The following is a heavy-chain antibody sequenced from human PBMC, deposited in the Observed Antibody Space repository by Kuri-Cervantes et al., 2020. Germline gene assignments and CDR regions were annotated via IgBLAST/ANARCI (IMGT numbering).Heavy chain of an antibody. CDR1: GYTFTSHF. V-gene: IGHV1-46*01. CDR3: ASSIAPSGGLGY. Sequence: ASVKVSCKASGYTFTSHFMHWGRQAPGQGLEWMGIINPSGGSTSYAQKFQGRVTMTRDTSTSTVYMELSSLRSEDSALYYCASSIAPSGGLGYWGQGTLVTVSS. CDR2: INPSGGST. J-gene: IGHJ4*02. D-gene: IGHD1-26*01.